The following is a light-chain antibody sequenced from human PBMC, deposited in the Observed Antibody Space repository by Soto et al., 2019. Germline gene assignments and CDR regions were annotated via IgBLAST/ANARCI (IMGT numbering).Light chain of an antibody. Sequence: ETVMTQSPVTLSVSPGERATLSCRASESIANNLAWYQQNPGQAPRVLIYGASTRATGVPARFRGRGSGTTFTLPICSLQSDDSAIYDCLQYNNWLMYTFGQGT. CDR3: LQYNNWLMYT. J-gene: IGKJ2*01. CDR2: GAS. CDR1: ESIANN. V-gene: IGKV3-15*01.